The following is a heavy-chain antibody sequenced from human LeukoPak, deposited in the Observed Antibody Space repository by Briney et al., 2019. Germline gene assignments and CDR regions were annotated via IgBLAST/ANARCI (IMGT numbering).Heavy chain of an antibody. CDR2: INPNSGVT. D-gene: IGHD3-10*01. J-gene: IGHJ4*02. CDR1: EYTLTGYY. CDR3: ARLSSGGGR. Sequence: ASVNVSCKASEYTLTGYYMHWVRQAPGQGLESMGWINPNSGVTNYAQKFQGGVTMTRDTSISTAYMELSRLRSDDTAVYYCARLSSGGGRWGQGTLVTVSS. V-gene: IGHV1-2*02.